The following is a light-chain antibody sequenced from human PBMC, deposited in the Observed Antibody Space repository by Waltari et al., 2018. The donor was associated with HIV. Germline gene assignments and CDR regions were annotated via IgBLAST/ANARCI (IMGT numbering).Light chain of an antibody. CDR1: SSNVGSDDL. CDR3: CSCPRSGIRYV. J-gene: IGLJ1*01. CDR2: EVT. V-gene: IGLV2-23*02. Sequence: QSALTQPASVSGSPGQSITISCTGTSSNVGSDDLVSWYQQHPGEAPKLIIYEVTKRPSVVSIRCSCSKSGNAASLTISGLQAEDEADYYCCSCPRSGIRYVFGTGTKVTVL.